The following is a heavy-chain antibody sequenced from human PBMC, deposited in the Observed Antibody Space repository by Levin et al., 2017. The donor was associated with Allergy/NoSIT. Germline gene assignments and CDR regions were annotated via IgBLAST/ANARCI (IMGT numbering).Heavy chain of an antibody. CDR1: GYTLTELS. J-gene: IGHJ6*02. CDR3: ATDLPWSFDGRFGINV. V-gene: IGHV1-24*01. Sequence: ASVKVSCKVSGYTLTELSIHWVRQPHGKGLEWMGGFDPEDDKIVYAQKFQGRVTMTEDTSTDTAYMELTRLTSEDTAVYYCATDLPWSFDGRFGINVWGQGTTVTVSS. D-gene: IGHD3-10*01. CDR2: FDPEDDKI.